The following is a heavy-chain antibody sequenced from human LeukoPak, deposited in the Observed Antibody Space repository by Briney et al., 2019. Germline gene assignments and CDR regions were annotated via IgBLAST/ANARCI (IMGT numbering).Heavy chain of an antibody. CDR3: ARDPRVRYFDHDAFDI. CDR1: GYTFRRYF. D-gene: IGHD3-9*01. V-gene: IGHV1-69*13. J-gene: IGHJ3*02. Sequence: ASVKVSCKASGYTFRRYFMNWVRQAPGQGLEWMGGIIPIFGTANYAQKFQGRVTITADESTSTAYMELSSLRSEDTAVYYCARDPRVRYFDHDAFDIWGQGTMVTVSS. CDR2: IIPIFGTA.